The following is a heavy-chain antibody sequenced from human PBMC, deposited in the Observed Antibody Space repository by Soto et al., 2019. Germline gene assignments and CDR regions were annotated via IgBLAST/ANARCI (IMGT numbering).Heavy chain of an antibody. D-gene: IGHD3-10*01. J-gene: IGHJ6*02. V-gene: IGHV3-23*01. Sequence: EVQLLESGGGLVQPVGSLRLDCAASGFTFRSYAMSWVRQAPGKGLEWVSAISGSGGSTYYADSVKGRFTISRDNSKNTLYLQMNSLRAEDTAVYYCAKGSWVRDPTIYYYYSGMDVWGQGTTVTVSS. CDR1: GFTFRSYA. CDR3: AKGSWVRDPTIYYYYSGMDV. CDR2: ISGSGGST.